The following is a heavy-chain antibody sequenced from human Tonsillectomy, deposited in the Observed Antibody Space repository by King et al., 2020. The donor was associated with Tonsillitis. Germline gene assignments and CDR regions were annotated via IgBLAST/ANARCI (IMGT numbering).Heavy chain of an antibody. Sequence: LQLQESGPGLVKPSQTLSLTCTVSGGSISSGGDYWSWIRQPPGNGLEWIGYIYYSGRTSYNPSLKSRVTISGKTSKNLFSLKLSSVTAADTAVYYCARVSMIVVVLDYWGQGTLVTVSS. V-gene: IGHV4-31*03. D-gene: IGHD3-22*01. CDR2: IYYSGRT. J-gene: IGHJ4*02. CDR3: ARVSMIVVVLDY. CDR1: GGSISSGGDY.